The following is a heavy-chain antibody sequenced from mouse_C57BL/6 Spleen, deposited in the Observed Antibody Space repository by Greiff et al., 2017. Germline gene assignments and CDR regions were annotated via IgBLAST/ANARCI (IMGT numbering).Heavy chain of an antibody. CDR3: ARSHYYGSSYRFAY. V-gene: IGHV1-53*01. CDR1: GYTFTSYW. J-gene: IGHJ3*01. Sequence: QVQLQQPGTELVKPGASVKLSCKASGYTFTSYWMHWVKQRPGQGLEWIGNINPSNGGTNYNEKFKSKATLTVDKSSSTAYMQLSSLTSDDSAFYDCARSHYYGSSYRFAYWGQGTLVTVSA. D-gene: IGHD1-1*01. CDR2: INPSNGGT.